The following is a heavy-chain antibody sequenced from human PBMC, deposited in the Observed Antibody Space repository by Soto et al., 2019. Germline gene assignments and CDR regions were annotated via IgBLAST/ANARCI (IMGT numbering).Heavy chain of an antibody. CDR2: ISATGGGT. CDR1: GFKLSHYA. Sequence: GGSLRLSCAASGFKLSHYAMSWVRQHLGKRLEWVSLISATGGGTYYADSVKGRFTISRDNSHNTLYLQVHSLTAEDTAVYYCAKDRRAGGSSAFYFDFCGQGPQGTVSS. J-gene: IGHJ4*02. D-gene: IGHD3-16*01. CDR3: AKDRRAGGSSAFYFDF. V-gene: IGHV3-23*01.